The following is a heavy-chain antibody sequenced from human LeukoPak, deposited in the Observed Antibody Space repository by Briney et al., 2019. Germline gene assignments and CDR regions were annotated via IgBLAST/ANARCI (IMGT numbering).Heavy chain of an antibody. CDR3: ARGYPYFDY. J-gene: IGHJ4*02. D-gene: IGHD3-10*01. Sequence: PSETLSLTCTVSGYSISSGYYWGWIPQPPGKGLEWIGSIYHSGSTYYDPSLKSRVTISVDTSKNQFSLKLSSVTAADTAVYYCARGYPYFDYWGQGTLVTVSS. CDR1: GYSISSGYY. V-gene: IGHV4-38-2*02. CDR2: IYHSGST.